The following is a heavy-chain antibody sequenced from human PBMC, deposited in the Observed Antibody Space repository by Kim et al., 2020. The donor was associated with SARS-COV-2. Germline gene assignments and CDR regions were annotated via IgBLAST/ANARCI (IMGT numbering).Heavy chain of an antibody. J-gene: IGHJ4*02. Sequence: YNPSLKSRVTISVDTSKNQFSLNLSSVTAADTAVYYCARLGYSSGWHFDYWGQGTLVTVSS. V-gene: IGHV4-39*01. CDR3: ARLGYSSGWHFDY. D-gene: IGHD6-19*01.